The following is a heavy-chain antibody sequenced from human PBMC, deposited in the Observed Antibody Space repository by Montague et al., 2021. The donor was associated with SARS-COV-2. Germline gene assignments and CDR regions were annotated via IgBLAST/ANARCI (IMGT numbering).Heavy chain of an antibody. J-gene: IGHJ4*02. CDR2: IFRSGAT. CDR1: GDSISDYY. Sequence: SETRSLTCTVSGDSISDYYWSWIRQPPGMGLEWIGYIFRSGATNYNPPLKSRVIIPLDTSKSQFSLRLSSVTAADTAVYYCARGLDHNKGGDYWGQGILVIVSS. CDR3: ARGLDHNKGGDY. V-gene: IGHV4-59*12. D-gene: IGHD3-16*01.